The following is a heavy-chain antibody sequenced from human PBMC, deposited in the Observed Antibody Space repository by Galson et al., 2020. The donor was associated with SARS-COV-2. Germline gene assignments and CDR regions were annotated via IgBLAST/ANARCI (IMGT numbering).Heavy chain of an antibody. V-gene: IGHV1-2*02. Sequence: ASVKVSCKASGYTFTAYYVHWVRQAPAQGLAWLGWLNAKSGGTNYAQKFQGRVTMTRDTSISTAYMELSGLKSDDTAVYYCARHLGASVGMDVWGQGTTVTVSS. D-gene: IGHD3-16*01. CDR2: LNAKSGGT. CDR3: ARHLGASVGMDV. CDR1: GYTFTAYY. J-gene: IGHJ6*02.